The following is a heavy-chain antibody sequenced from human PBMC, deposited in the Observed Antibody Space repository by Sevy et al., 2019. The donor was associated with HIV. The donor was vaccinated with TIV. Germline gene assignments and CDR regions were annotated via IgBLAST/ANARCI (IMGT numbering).Heavy chain of an antibody. V-gene: IGHV3-74*01. D-gene: IGHD6-13*01. CDR3: VESSSWTGGLIDP. CDR1: GFIFSSHW. Sequence: GGSLRLSCAASGFIFSSHWMHWVRQVPGKGLVWVSRINGDGSITNYADSVKGRFSISRDNAKNTLYLQMNSRRGEDTAVYYCVESSSWTGGLIDPWGQGTLVTVSS. CDR2: INGDGSIT. J-gene: IGHJ5*02.